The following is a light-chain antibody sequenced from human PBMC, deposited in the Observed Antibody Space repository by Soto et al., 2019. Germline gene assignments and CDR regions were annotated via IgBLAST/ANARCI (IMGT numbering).Light chain of an antibody. CDR2: DAS. V-gene: IGKV1-5*01. CDR1: QNIGNL. J-gene: IGKJ1*01. Sequence: DIEMTQSPSTLSASVGDRVTVTCRASQNIGNLLAWYQQKPGKAPNLLISDASNLEIGVPSRFSGSGSETEFTLTISSLQPDDFATYYCQHYNSYSEAFGQGTKVELK. CDR3: QHYNSYSEA.